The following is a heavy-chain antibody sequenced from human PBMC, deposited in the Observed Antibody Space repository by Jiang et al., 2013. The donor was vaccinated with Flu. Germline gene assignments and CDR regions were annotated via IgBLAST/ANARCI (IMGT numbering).Heavy chain of an antibody. Sequence: QLVESGGGVVHPGRSLRLSCAASGFTFSDYGMHWVRQSPGKGLEWVAFISYDGNNRFYADSVKGRITISRDNSKSTVYLQVNSLRPEDTAVYFCAKRHSYSCSGGSCFSENYFDYWGQGTLVTVSS. CDR2: ISYDGNNR. D-gene: IGHD2-15*01. J-gene: IGHJ4*02. V-gene: IGHV3-30*18. CDR3: AKRHSYSCSGGSCFSENYFDY. CDR1: GFTFSDYG.